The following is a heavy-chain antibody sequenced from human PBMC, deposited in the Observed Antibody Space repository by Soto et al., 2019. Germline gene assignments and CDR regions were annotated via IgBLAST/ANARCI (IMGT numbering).Heavy chain of an antibody. Sequence: QVQLVQSGAEVKKPGASVKVSCKVSGYTLTELSMHWVRQAPGKGLEWMGGFDPEDGETIYAQKFQGRVTMTEDTSTATAYTELSSLRSEDTAVYYCTTDLLKGITMVRGVNYGMDVWGQGTTVTVSS. CDR1: GYTLTELS. D-gene: IGHD3-10*01. CDR2: FDPEDGET. J-gene: IGHJ6*02. V-gene: IGHV1-24*01. CDR3: TTDLLKGITMVRGVNYGMDV.